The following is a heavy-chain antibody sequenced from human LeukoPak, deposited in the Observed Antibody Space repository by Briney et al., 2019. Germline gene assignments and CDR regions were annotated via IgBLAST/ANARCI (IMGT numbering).Heavy chain of an antibody. Sequence: PGGSLRLSCVASGFTFSTYSMNWVRQAPGKGLEWVSYISTSSSYIYYADSVRGRFTISRDNAKSSLYLQMNSLRVEDTAVYYCARAGQGYCTSTSCYLSLDFWGQGTLVTVSS. CDR3: ARAGQGYCTSTSCYLSLDF. CDR2: ISTSSSYI. J-gene: IGHJ4*02. CDR1: GFTFSTYS. D-gene: IGHD2-2*01. V-gene: IGHV3-21*01.